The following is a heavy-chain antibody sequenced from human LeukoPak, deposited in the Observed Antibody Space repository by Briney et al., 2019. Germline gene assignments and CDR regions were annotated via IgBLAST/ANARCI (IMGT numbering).Heavy chain of an antibody. D-gene: IGHD3-22*01. CDR3: ARARDSSGPISSAFDI. CDR2: IYYSGST. CDR1: GGSISSYY. V-gene: IGHV4-30-4*08. J-gene: IGHJ3*02. Sequence: SGTLSLTCTVSGGSISSYYWSWIRQPPGKGLEWIGYIYYSGSTYYNPSLKSRVTISVDTSKNQFSLKLSSVTAADTAVYYCARARDSSGPISSAFDIWGQGTMVTVSS.